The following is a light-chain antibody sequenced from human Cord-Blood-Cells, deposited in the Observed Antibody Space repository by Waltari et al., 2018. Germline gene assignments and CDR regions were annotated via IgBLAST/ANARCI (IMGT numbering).Light chain of an antibody. CDR3: QQYGSSTWT. J-gene: IGKJ1*01. CDR1: QSVSSSY. Sequence: EIVLTQSPGTLSLSPGERATLSCRASQSVSSSYLAWYQQKPGQAPRFRIYGASSRATGIPERFSGSGSGTDFTLTISRLEPEDFAVYDCQQYGSSTWTFGQGTKVEIK. CDR2: GAS. V-gene: IGKV3-20*01.